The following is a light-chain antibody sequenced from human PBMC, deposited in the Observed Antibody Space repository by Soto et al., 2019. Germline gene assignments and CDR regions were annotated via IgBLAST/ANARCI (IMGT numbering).Light chain of an antibody. Sequence: QSVLTQPASVSGSPGQSITISCTGTSSDVGGYKYVSWYQQHPGKAPKLMIFDVSNRPSGVSNRFSGSKSGNTASLTISGLQAEDEAHYYCSSYTSSSTLVFGGGTKLTVL. V-gene: IGLV2-14*01. CDR2: DVS. CDR1: SSDVGGYKY. CDR3: SSYTSSSTLV. J-gene: IGLJ2*01.